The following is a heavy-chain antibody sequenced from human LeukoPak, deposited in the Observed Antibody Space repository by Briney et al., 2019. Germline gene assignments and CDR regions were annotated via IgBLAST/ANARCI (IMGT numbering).Heavy chain of an antibody. Sequence: GGSLRLSCEASGFTFSSYWMHWVRQVPGKGLVWVSRINSDGSTTTYADSVKVRFTISRDNAKNTLYLQMNSLKAEDTAVYYCARRSYCSGGSCVHSFDYWGQGTLVTVSS. CDR1: GFTFSSYW. D-gene: IGHD2-15*01. J-gene: IGHJ4*02. CDR2: INSDGSTT. V-gene: IGHV3-74*01. CDR3: ARRSYCSGGSCVHSFDY.